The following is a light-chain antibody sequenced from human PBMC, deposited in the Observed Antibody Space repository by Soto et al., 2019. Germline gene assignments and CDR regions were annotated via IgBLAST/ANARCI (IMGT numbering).Light chain of an antibody. CDR3: QHSYTVPIA. Sequence: DIQLTQTPSTLSASVGDEVTITCRASQDIIRHLNWYQHKPGRAPRLLIYAASTLQSGVPSRFTGSGSGTEFTLTISGLQPEDFATYYCQHSYTVPIAFGQGTRLEIK. J-gene: IGKJ5*01. CDR1: QDIIRH. CDR2: AAS. V-gene: IGKV1-39*01.